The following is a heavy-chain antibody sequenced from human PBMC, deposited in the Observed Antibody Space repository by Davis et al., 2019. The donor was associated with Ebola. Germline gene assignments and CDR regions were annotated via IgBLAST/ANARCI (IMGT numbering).Heavy chain of an antibody. J-gene: IGHJ4*02. Sequence: GESLKISCAASGFTFSSYAMSWVRQAPGKGLGWVSAISGSGGSTYYADSVKGRFTISRDNSKTTLYLQMNSLRAEDTAVYYCAKDGSGYCSSTSCRFNDYWGQGTLVTVSS. D-gene: IGHD2-2*01. V-gene: IGHV3-23*01. CDR2: ISGSGGST. CDR3: AKDGSGYCSSTSCRFNDY. CDR1: GFTFSSYA.